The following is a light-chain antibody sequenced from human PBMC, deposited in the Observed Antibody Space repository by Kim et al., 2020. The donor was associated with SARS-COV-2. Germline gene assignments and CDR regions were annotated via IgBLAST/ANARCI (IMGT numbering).Light chain of an antibody. CDR2: GAS. J-gene: IGKJ3*01. V-gene: IGKV3-20*01. CDR3: QEYDTSLGT. Sequence: APGERATLSCRVSPTMSGDFLAWYQQRPGQPPRLLISGASRRATGTPDRFSGSGSGTDFTLTINRLEPEDFAVYYCQEYDTSLGTFGPGTKVDIK. CDR1: PTMSGDF.